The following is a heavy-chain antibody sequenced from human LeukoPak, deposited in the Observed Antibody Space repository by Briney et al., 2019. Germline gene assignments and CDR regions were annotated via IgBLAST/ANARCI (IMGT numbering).Heavy chain of an antibody. CDR3: ARDALRNRHWGAWFDP. J-gene: IGHJ5*02. CDR1: GYTFTGYY. V-gene: IGHV1-2*02. D-gene: IGHD7-27*01. Sequence: ASVKVSCKASGYTFTGYYMHWVRQAPGQGLEWMGWINPNSGGTNYAQKFQGRVTMTRDTSISAAYMELSRLRSDDTAVYYCARDALRNRHWGAWFDPWGQGTLVTVSS. CDR2: INPNSGGT.